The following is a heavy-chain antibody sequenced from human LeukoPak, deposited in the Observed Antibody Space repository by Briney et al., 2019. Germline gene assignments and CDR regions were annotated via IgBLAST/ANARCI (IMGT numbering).Heavy chain of an antibody. J-gene: IGHJ4*02. CDR2: IKEDGSEK. Sequence: GGSLRLSCAASGFTFSTYWMSWVRQAPGKGLEWVANIKEDGSEKYYVDSVKGRFTISRDNAKNSLYLQMNSLRAEDTAVYYCASGFLDDFWSGHFWGQGTLVNVSS. CDR1: GFTFSTYW. V-gene: IGHV3-7*01. CDR3: ASGFLDDFWSGHF. D-gene: IGHD3-3*01.